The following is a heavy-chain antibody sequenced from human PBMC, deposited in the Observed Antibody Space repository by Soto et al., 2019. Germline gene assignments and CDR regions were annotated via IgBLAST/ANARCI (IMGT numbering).Heavy chain of an antibody. Sequence: ASVKVSCKASGYTFSSYGISWVRQAPGQGLEWMGWISAHNGNTNYAQKLQGRVTMTTDTSTSTAYMELRSLRSDDTAVYYCARDRLYESIAARQGLYYYGMDVWGQGTTVTVSS. D-gene: IGHD6-6*01. CDR3: ARDRLYESIAARQGLYYYGMDV. V-gene: IGHV1-18*04. CDR1: GYTFSSYG. CDR2: ISAHNGNT. J-gene: IGHJ6*02.